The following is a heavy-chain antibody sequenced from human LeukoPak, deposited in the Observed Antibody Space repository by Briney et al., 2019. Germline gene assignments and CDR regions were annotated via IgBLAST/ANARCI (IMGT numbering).Heavy chain of an antibody. J-gene: IGHJ4*02. CDR1: GGSFSGYY. D-gene: IGHD3-16*02. CDR2: INHSGST. Sequence: PSETPSLTCAVYGGSFSGYYWSWIRQPPGKGLEWIGEINHSGSTNYNPSLKSRVTISVDTSKNQFSLKLSSVTAADTAVYYCARGGLTDYVWGSYRRNEYYFDYWGQGTLVTVSS. CDR3: ARGGLTDYVWGSYRRNEYYFDY. V-gene: IGHV4-34*01.